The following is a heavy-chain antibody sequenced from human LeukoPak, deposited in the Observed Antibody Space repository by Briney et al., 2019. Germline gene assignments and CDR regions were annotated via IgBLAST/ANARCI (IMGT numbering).Heavy chain of an antibody. D-gene: IGHD3-16*01. CDR3: ARASFWESPINWFDP. J-gene: IGHJ5*02. CDR2: INPNSGGT. V-gene: IGHV1-2*02. CDR1: GYTFTGYY. Sequence: ASVKVSCKASGYTFTGYYMHWVRQAPGQGLEWMGWINPNSGGTNYAQKFQGRVTMTRDRSISTVYMELTRLTSDDTAVYYCARASFWESPINWFDPWGQGTLVTVSS.